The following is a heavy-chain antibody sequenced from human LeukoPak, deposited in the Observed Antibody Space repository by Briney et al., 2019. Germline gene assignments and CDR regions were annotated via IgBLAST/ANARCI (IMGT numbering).Heavy chain of an antibody. CDR2: IKYDGSAT. V-gene: IGHV3-74*01. Sequence: GGSLRLSCAAAGFTFSNYWMHWIRQVPGKGLVWVSHIKYDGSATNYADSVKGRFTISRDNAKNTLYLQMNSLRAEDTAVYYCVSGSLQSGYNFDYWGQGALVTVSS. D-gene: IGHD3-3*01. CDR1: GFTFSNYW. CDR3: VSGSLQSGYNFDY. J-gene: IGHJ4*02.